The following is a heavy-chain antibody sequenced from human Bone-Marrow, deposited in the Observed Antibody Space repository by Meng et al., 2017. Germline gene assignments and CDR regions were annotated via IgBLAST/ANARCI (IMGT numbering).Heavy chain of an antibody. V-gene: IGHV3-7*01. CDR1: GFTFSSYA. Sequence: GGSLRLSCAASGFTFSSYAMHWVRQAPGKGLEWVANIKQDGSEKYYVDSVKGRFTISRDNAKNSLYLQMNSLRAEDTAVYYCARDSPSIDYWGQGTLVTVSS. CDR2: IKQDGSEK. CDR3: ARDSPSIDY. J-gene: IGHJ4*02.